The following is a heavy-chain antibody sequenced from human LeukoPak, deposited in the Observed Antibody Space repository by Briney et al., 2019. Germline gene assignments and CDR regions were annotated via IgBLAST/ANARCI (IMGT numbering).Heavy chain of an antibody. CDR2: INHSGST. CDR3: ARGYYDFWSGYYYYYYMDV. V-gene: IGHV4-34*01. D-gene: IGHD3-3*01. CDR1: GDSVSRSDSY. Sequence: DPSETLSLTCSVSGDSVSRSDSYWSWIRQPPGKGLEWIGEINHSGSTNYNPSLKSRVTISVDTSKNQFSLKLSSVTAADTAVYYCARGYYDFWSGYYYYYYMDVWGKGTTVTVSS. J-gene: IGHJ6*03.